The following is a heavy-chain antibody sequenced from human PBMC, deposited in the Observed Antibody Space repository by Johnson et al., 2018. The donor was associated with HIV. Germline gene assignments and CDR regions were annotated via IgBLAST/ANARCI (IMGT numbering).Heavy chain of an antibody. CDR1: GFTFSSYA. D-gene: IGHD2-15*01. Sequence: VQLVESGGGVVQPGGSLRLSCAASGFTFSSYAMSWVRQAPGKGLEWVSAISGSGGSTYYADSVKGRFTLSRDNSKNTLYVQMNSLRAEDKAVYYCARPPGVGSVDACEIWGQGTMVTVSS. CDR3: ARPPGVGSVDACEI. J-gene: IGHJ3*02. V-gene: IGHV3-23*04. CDR2: ISGSGGST.